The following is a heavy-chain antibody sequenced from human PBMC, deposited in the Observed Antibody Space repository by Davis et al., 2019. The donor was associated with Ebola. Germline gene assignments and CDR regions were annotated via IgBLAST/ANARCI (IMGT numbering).Heavy chain of an antibody. CDR3: AKLEQLGY. J-gene: IGHJ4*02. CDR1: GFTVSSNY. D-gene: IGHD6-13*01. CDR2: IYSGGST. V-gene: IGHV3-66*01. Sequence: GESLKISCAASGFTVSSNYMSWVRQAPGKGLEWVSVIYSGGSTYYADSVKGRFTISRDNSKNTLYLQMNSLRAEDMAVYYCAKLEQLGYWGQGTLVTVSS.